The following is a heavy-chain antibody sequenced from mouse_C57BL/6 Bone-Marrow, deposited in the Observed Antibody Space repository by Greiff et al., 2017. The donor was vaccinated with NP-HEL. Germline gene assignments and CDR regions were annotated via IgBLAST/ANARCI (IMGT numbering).Heavy chain of an antibody. D-gene: IGHD4-1*01. J-gene: IGHJ1*03. CDR2: ISSGGDYI. CDR3: TRASNWDVWYFDV. V-gene: IGHV5-9-1*02. Sequence: EVKLEESGEGLVKPGGSLKLSCAASGFTFSSYAMSWVRQTPEKRLEWVAYISSGGDYIYYADTVKGRFTISRDNARNTLYLQMSSLKSEDTAMYYCTRASNWDVWYFDVWGTGTTVTVSS. CDR1: GFTFSSYA.